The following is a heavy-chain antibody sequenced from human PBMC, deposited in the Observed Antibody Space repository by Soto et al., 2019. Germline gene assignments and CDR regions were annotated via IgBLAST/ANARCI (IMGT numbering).Heavy chain of an antibody. CDR3: ARLGDYYQAFDY. D-gene: IGHD3-22*01. J-gene: IGHJ4*02. V-gene: IGHV4-28*01. CDR2: IYDTGST. CDR1: GDSISSSNW. Sequence: PSETLSLTCAVSGDSISSSNWWGWIRQPPGKGLEWIGYIYDTGSTYYNPSLKSRVTMSIDTSKNQFSLKLRSVTAVDTAVYYCARLGDYYQAFDYWGQGTLVTVSS.